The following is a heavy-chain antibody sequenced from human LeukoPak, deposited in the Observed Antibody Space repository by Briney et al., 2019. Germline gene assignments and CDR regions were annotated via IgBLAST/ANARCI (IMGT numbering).Heavy chain of an antibody. Sequence: KPSETLSLTCTVSGYPISNHNFWGWIRQPPGKGLEWVGTLYHTGSAYCSPSLKSRVTISVDKSKNQFSLKLSSVTAADTAVYYCARPTIGLDGAFDIWGQGTMVTVSS. D-gene: IGHD5-12*01. V-gene: IGHV4-38-2*02. CDR2: LYHTGSA. CDR3: ARPTIGLDGAFDI. CDR1: GYPISNHNF. J-gene: IGHJ3*02.